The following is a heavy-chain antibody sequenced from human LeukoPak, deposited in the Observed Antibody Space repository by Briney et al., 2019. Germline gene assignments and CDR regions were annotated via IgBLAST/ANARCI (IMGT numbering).Heavy chain of an antibody. V-gene: IGHV1-18*01. J-gene: IGHJ4*02. CDR3: ARDLSSGIDY. Sequence: ASVKVSCKASGGTFSSYTIGWVRQAPGQGLEWMGWISAYNGNTNYAQKLQGRVTMTTDISTSTAYMELRSLRSDDTAVYYCARDLSSGIDYWGQGTLVTVSS. CDR2: ISAYNGNT. D-gene: IGHD6-19*01. CDR1: GGTFSSYT.